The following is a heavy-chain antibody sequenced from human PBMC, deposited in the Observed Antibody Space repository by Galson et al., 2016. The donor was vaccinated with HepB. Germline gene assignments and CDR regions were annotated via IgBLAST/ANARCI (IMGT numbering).Heavy chain of an antibody. V-gene: IGHV3-53*01. CDR2: VYSGGST. CDR1: GFTVSSND. Sequence: SLRLSCAASGFTVSSNDMSWVRRAPGKGLEWVSVVYSGGSTYYADSVKGRFTISRDNSKNTLYLQMNSLRAEDTAVYYCASLRFKGFDLWGRGTLVTVSS. CDR3: ASLRFKGFDL. D-gene: IGHD3-3*01. J-gene: IGHJ2*01.